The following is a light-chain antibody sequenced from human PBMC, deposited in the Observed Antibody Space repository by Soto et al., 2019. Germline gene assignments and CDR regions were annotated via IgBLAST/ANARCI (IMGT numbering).Light chain of an antibody. J-gene: IGKJ1*01. Sequence: DVQMTQSPSSLSASVGDRVTITCRASQVISNSLAWYQQKPGKVPKLLIYGASTLQSGVPSRFSGSGSGTDFTLTISSLQPEDVATYYCQKYNSAPWTFGQGTKVEIK. CDR3: QKYNSAPWT. CDR2: GAS. V-gene: IGKV1-27*01. CDR1: QVISNS.